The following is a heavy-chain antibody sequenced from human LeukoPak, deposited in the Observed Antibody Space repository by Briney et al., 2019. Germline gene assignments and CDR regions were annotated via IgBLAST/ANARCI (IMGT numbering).Heavy chain of an antibody. CDR1: GGSFSGYY. V-gene: IGHV4-34*01. CDR2: INHSGST. Sequence: SETLSLTCAVYGGSFSGYYWSWIRQPPGKGLEWIGEINHSGSTNYNPSLRSRVTISVDTSKNQFSLKLSSVTAADTAVYYCARGIGSGYLQHWGQGTLVTVSS. D-gene: IGHD3-22*01. J-gene: IGHJ1*01. CDR3: ARGIGSGYLQH.